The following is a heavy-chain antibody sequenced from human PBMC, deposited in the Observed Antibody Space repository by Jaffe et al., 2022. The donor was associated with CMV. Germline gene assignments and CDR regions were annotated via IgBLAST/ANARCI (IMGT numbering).Heavy chain of an antibody. Sequence: QVQLQESGPGLVEPSETLSLTCTVSGGSISNYYWSWIRQPPGEGLEWLGYIHYSGSTKYNPSLKRRVTVSVDTSKNQFSLKVTSVTAADTAVYYCARDRGGVGATDAFEIWGLGTLVTVSS. J-gene: IGHJ3*02. V-gene: IGHV4-59*01. CDR1: GGSISNYY. CDR3: ARDRGGVGATDAFEI. CDR2: IHYSGST. D-gene: IGHD1-26*01.